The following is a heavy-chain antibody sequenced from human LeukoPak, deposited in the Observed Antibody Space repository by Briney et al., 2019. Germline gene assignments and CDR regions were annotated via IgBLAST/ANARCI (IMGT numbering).Heavy chain of an antibody. CDR3: ARGLRRDGYNSDIDY. J-gene: IGHJ4*02. V-gene: IGHV3-21*01. Sequence: PGGSLRLSCAASGFTFSSYSMNWVRQAPGKGLEWVSSISSSSSYIYYADSVKGRFTISRDNAKNSLYLQMNSLRAEDTAVYYCARGLRRDGYNSDIDYWGQGTLVTVSS. CDR1: GFTFSSYS. CDR2: ISSSSSYI. D-gene: IGHD5-24*01.